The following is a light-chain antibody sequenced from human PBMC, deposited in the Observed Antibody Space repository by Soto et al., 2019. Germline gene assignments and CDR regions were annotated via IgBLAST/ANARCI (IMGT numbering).Light chain of an antibody. J-gene: IGKJ1*01. CDR2: GAF. V-gene: IGKV3-15*01. Sequence: EIVMTQSPATLSVSPGERATLSCRASQSGSRNLAGYQHKPGQATRLLIYGAFIRATGIPARFSGSGSGTESTLTISSVPSDDFAVDYCQQYNNWPPLTFGQGTKVEIK. CDR1: QSGSRN. CDR3: QQYNNWPPLT.